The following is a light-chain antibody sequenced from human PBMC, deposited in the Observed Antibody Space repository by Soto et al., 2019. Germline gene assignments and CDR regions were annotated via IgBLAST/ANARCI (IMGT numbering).Light chain of an antibody. V-gene: IGLV2-14*01. Sequence: QSVLTQPASVSGSPGQSITISCTGTSSDVGGYNYVSWYQQHPGKAPKLVIYEVGNRPSGVSNRFSGSKSGNTASLTISGLQAEDEADYYCSSYTSSSSRVFGTGTQLTVL. CDR3: SSYTSSSSRV. J-gene: IGLJ1*01. CDR2: EVG. CDR1: SSDVGGYNY.